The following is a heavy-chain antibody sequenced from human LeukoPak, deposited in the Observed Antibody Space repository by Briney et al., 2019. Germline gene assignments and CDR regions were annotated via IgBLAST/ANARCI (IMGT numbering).Heavy chain of an antibody. CDR2: ISFDGSNK. J-gene: IGHJ4*02. V-gene: IGHV3-30*03. CDR1: GFTFSNFA. D-gene: IGHD6-19*01. CDR3: AGVSESGWYYFDY. Sequence: PGGSLGLSCAASGFTFSNFAMHWVRQAPGKGLQWVAVISFDGSNKYYADSVKGRFSISRDNSKDTLHLQMSSLRDEDTAVYFCAGVSESGWYYFDYWGQGTLVTVSS.